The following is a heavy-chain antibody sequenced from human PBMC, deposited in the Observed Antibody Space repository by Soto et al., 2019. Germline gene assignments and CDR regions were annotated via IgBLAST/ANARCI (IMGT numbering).Heavy chain of an antibody. V-gene: IGHV4-31*03. CDR2: VYYSGST. D-gene: IGHD2-21*01. Sequence: PFETLSLTCTVSGGFINRGGYYWTWIRQHPGKGLEWIGSVYYSGSTNYNPSLKSRVTISVDTSKNQFSLQLSSVSAADTAVYYCARGAGGNFYFDYWGQGTLVTVSS. J-gene: IGHJ4*02. CDR1: GGFINRGGYY. CDR3: ARGAGGNFYFDY.